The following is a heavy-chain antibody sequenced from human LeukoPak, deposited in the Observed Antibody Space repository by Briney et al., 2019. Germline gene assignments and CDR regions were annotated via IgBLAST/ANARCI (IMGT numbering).Heavy chain of an antibody. CDR1: GGSISSSTYY. J-gene: IGHJ6*03. Sequence: PSETLSLICSVSGGSISSSTYYWGWIRQPPGKGLEWVATINYSGTTHYNPSLKSRVTISADTSNNQFSLKLSSVTAADTAVYYCAKGGGSYAGDYYYYMDVWGKGTTVTISS. CDR2: INYSGTT. V-gene: IGHV4-39*07. CDR3: AKGGGSYAGDYYYYMDV. D-gene: IGHD1-26*01.